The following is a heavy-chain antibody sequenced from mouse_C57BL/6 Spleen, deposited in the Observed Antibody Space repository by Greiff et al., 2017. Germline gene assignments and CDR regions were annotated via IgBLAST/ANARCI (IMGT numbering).Heavy chain of an antibody. CDR2: INPNNGGT. CDR3: ARGYYYGSSYGYFDV. CDR1: GYTFTDYN. Sequence: EVKLMESGPELVKPGASVKMSCKASGYTFTDYNMHWVKQSHGKSLEWIGYINPNNGGTSYNQKFKGKATLTVNKSSSTAYMELRSLTSEDSAVYYCARGYYYGSSYGYFDVWGTGTTVTVSS. D-gene: IGHD1-1*01. J-gene: IGHJ1*03. V-gene: IGHV1-22*01.